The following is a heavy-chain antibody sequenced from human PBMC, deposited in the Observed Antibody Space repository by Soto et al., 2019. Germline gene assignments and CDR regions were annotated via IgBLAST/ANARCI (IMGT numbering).Heavy chain of an antibody. CDR1: GGSVNNANYF. CDR2: IYYSGST. Sequence: QVRLEESGPGLVKPSETLSLICSVSGGSVNNANYFWNWIRHHPENGLEWIGYIYYSGSTSYNPSFKTRATLSIDTSKNQFSLRLNSVTVADTAVYFCARDEDYGGSRGGMDVWGRGTTVTVSS. V-gene: IGHV4-31*03. CDR3: ARDEDYGGSRGGMDV. D-gene: IGHD4-17*01. J-gene: IGHJ6*02.